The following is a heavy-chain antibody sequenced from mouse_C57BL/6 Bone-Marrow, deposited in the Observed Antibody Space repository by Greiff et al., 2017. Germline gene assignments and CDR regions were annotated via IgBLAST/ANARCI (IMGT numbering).Heavy chain of an antibody. CDR2: INPNNGGT. CDR1: GYTFTDYN. D-gene: IGHD1-1*01. V-gene: IGHV1-22*01. CDR3: ARYAYGSSHWYFDV. Sequence: EVKLMESGPELVKPGASVKMSCKASGYTFTDYNMHWVKQSHGKSLEWIGYINPNNGGTSYNQKFKGKATLTVNKSSSTAYMELRSLTSEDSAVYYCARYAYGSSHWYFDVWGTGTTVTVSS. J-gene: IGHJ1*03.